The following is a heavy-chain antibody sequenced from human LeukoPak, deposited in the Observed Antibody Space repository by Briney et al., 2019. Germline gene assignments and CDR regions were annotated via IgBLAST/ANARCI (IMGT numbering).Heavy chain of an antibody. J-gene: IGHJ5*02. CDR3: ARAADYYGSGRPNWFDP. Sequence: PSETLSLTCAVYGGSFSGYYWNWIRQPPGRGLEWIGEINHSGSTNYNPSLKSRVTISVDTSKNQFSLKLSSVTAADTAVYYCARAADYYGSGRPNWFDPWGQGTLVTVSS. D-gene: IGHD3-10*01. V-gene: IGHV4-34*01. CDR2: INHSGST. CDR1: GGSFSGYY.